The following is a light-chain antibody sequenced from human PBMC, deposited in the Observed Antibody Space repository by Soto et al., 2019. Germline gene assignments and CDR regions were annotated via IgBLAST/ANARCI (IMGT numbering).Light chain of an antibody. CDR1: STDVGGYNS. CDR3: SSYTSSMTKV. J-gene: IGLJ2*01. V-gene: IGLV2-14*03. CDR2: DVG. Sequence: QSALTQPASVSGSPGQSITISCTGTSTDVGGYNSVSCYQHHPGKAPQLILYDVGDRPSGLSYRFSGSKSGNTASLTIAGLEAADEADYFCSSYTSSMTKVFGRGTKLTVL.